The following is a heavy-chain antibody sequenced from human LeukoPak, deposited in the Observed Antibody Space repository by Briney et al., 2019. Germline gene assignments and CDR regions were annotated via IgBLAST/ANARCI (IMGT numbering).Heavy chain of an antibody. CDR2: IKQDGSEK. V-gene: IGHV3-7*01. J-gene: IGHJ3*02. Sequence: PGGSLRLSCAASGFTFSSYWKSWVRQAPGKGLEWVASIKQDGSEKYYVDSVKGRFTISRDNAKNSLYLQMNSLRAEDTAVYYCASLCSGSYPDAFDIWGQGTMVTVSS. CDR1: GFTFSSYW. CDR3: ASLCSGSYPDAFDI. D-gene: IGHD1-26*01.